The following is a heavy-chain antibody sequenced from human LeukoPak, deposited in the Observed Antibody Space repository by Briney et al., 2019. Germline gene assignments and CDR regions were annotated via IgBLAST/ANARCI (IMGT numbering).Heavy chain of an antibody. J-gene: IGHJ4*02. CDR3: ARSRPGIVLLGY. CDR1: GFTFSSYA. V-gene: IGHV3-30-3*01. D-gene: IGHD3-10*01. Sequence: GRSLRLSCAASGFTFSSYAMHWVRQAPGKGLEWVAVISYDGSNKYYADSVKGRFTISRDNSKNTLYLQMNSLRAEDTAVYFCARSRPGIVLLGYWGQGTLVTVSS. CDR2: ISYDGSNK.